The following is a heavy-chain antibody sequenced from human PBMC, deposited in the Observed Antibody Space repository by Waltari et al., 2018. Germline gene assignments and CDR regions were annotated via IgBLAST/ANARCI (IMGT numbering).Heavy chain of an antibody. V-gene: IGHV4-59*01. CDR2: IHYSGSS. Sequence: QVQLQESGPGLVKPSETLSLTCTVSGGSTSTYYWSWVRQSPGKGLEWIGYIHYSGSSVYNPALRGRVAISLDTPTNQVSLRLRSVTAADAAIYYCARADTSTSYFYYYMDVWGKGTTVTVSS. D-gene: IGHD1-26*01. CDR3: ARADTSTSYFYYYMDV. J-gene: IGHJ6*03. CDR1: GGSTSTYY.